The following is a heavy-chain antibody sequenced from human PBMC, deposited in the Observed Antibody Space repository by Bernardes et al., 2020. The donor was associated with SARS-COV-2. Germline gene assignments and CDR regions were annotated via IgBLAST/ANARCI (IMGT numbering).Heavy chain of an antibody. CDR2: NDPSGYYT. CDR1: GYSSTSYC. V-gene: IGHV5-10-1*01. Sequence: GESLMISCKGSGYSSTSYCNSWVRQMPGKGLGLGGRNDPSGYYTNYSPSFQGHATISADKSISTAYQQWSSLKASDTAMYYCASPNCSSTSCPTSYYGMDVWGQGTTVTVSS. J-gene: IGHJ6*02. CDR3: ASPNCSSTSCPTSYYGMDV. D-gene: IGHD2-2*01.